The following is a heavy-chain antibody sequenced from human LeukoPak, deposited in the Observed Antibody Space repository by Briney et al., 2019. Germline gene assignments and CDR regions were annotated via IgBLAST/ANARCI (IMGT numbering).Heavy chain of an antibody. J-gene: IGHJ4*02. CDR3: AREKGGMVRGVSPFDF. CDR1: GYTFTAYY. CDR2: INPNSGGT. Sequence: ASVKVSCKASGYTFTAYYMYWVRQAPGQGLEWMGWINPNSGGTNYVQKFQGRVTMTSDTSISTAYMDLSRLRSDDTAVYYCAREKGGMVRGVSPFDFWGQGTLVTVSS. V-gene: IGHV1-2*02. D-gene: IGHD3-10*01.